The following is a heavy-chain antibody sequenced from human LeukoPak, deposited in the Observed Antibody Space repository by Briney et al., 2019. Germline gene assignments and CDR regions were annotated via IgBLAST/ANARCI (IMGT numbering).Heavy chain of an antibody. CDR2: INHSGST. CDR1: GYSVSNTYY. V-gene: IGHV4-38-2*01. J-gene: IGHJ4*02. D-gene: IGHD2-15*01. Sequence: PSETLSLTCAVSGYSVSNTYYWGWIRQPPGKGLEWIGEINHSGSTNYNPSLKSRVTISLDTSKNQFSLKLSSVTAADTAVYYCARKLGFCSGSNCSHFDYWGQGTLVTVSS. CDR3: ARKLGFCSGSNCSHFDY.